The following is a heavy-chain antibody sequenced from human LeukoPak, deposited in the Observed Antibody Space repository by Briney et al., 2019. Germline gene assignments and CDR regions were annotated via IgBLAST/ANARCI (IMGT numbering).Heavy chain of an antibody. CDR1: GFTFSSYS. V-gene: IGHV3-21*01. CDR3: ARTGGSSGYYDAFDI. Sequence: PGGSLRVSCAASGFTFSSYSMNWVRRAPGKGLEWVSSISSSSSYIYYADSVKSRFTISRDNAKNSVYLQMNSLRAEDTAVYYCARTGGSSGYYDAFDIWGQGTMVTVSS. J-gene: IGHJ3*02. D-gene: IGHD3-22*01. CDR2: ISSSSSYI.